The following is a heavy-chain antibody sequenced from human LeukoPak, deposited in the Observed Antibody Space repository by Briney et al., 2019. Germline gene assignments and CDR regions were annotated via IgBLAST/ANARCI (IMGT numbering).Heavy chain of an antibody. CDR1: GFTFSTYA. CDR2: IRSKANNYAT. J-gene: IGHJ4*02. Sequence: PGGSLRLSCAASGFTFSTYAMNWVRQASGKGLEWVGRIRSKANNYATAYAASLKDRFTISRDDSKNTAYLQMNSLKAEDTAVYYCTRTYSGSYCDYWGQGTLVTVSS. V-gene: IGHV3-73*01. CDR3: TRTYSGSYCDY. D-gene: IGHD1-26*01.